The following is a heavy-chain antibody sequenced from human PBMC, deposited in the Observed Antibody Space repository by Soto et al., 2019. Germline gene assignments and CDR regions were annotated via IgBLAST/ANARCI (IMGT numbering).Heavy chain of an antibody. V-gene: IGHV3-74*01. Sequence: EVQLVESGGGLVQPGGSLRLSCAASGFTFSSYWMHWVRQAPGKGLVWVSRINSDGSSTSYADSVKGRFTISRANAXNXXYLQMNSLRAEDTAVYYCARTGVVTVTAAYYGMDVWGQGTTVTVSS. D-gene: IGHD1-7*01. CDR3: ARTGVVTVTAAYYGMDV. CDR2: INSDGSST. J-gene: IGHJ6*02. CDR1: GFTFSSYW.